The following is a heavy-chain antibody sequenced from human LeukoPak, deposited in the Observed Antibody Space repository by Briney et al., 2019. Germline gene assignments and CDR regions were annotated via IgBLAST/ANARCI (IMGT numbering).Heavy chain of an antibody. J-gene: IGHJ4*02. V-gene: IGHV1-69*05. Sequence: SVKVSCKASGGTFSSYAISWVRQAPGQGLEWMGRIIPIFGAANYAQKFQGRVTITTDESTSTAYMELSSLRSEDTAVYYCARTLMGSSGWYDYWGQGTLVTVSS. D-gene: IGHD6-19*01. CDR3: ARTLMGSSGWYDY. CDR2: IIPIFGAA. CDR1: GGTFSSYA.